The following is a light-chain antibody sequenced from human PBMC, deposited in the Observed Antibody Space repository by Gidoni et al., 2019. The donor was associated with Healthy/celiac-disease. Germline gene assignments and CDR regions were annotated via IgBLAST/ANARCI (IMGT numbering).Light chain of an antibody. Sequence: DIQMTQSPSTLSASVGDRVTITCWASQSISSGLAWYQQKPGKAAKILIYKASSLESGVPSRFSGSGSGTEFTLTISSLQPDDFATYYCQQYNSYPYTFGQGTKLEIK. CDR2: KAS. J-gene: IGKJ2*01. V-gene: IGKV1-5*03. CDR3: QQYNSYPYT. CDR1: QSISSG.